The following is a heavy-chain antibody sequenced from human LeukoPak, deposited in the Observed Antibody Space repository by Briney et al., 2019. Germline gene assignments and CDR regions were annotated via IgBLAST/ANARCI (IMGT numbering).Heavy chain of an antibody. D-gene: IGHD3-3*01. CDR3: ARFLWSDDIYFDY. Sequence: LQTLSLTCTVSGGSIRSGGYYWSWVRQHPGKGLEWIGYIYYLGSTSYNPSLKSRVTISVDTSKNQFSLRLSSVTAADTAVYYCARFLWSDDIYFDYWGQGTLVTVSS. V-gene: IGHV4-31*03. J-gene: IGHJ4*02. CDR1: GGSIRSGGYY. CDR2: IYYLGST.